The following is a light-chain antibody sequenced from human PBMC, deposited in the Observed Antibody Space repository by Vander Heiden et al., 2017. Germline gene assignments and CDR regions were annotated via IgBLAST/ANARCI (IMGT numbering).Light chain of an antibody. V-gene: IGLV3-21*02. CDR3: QVWDNSGDRGV. CDR2: DDF. J-gene: IGLJ3*02. Sequence: SYVLTQPPSVSPAPVPTARIPCGGNNIESKGVHWYQKKPGQAPVLAVYDDFERPSGIPDRFSGSNSGNTATLTISRVEAGDEADYYCQVWDNSGDRGVFGGGTKLTVL. CDR1: NIESKG.